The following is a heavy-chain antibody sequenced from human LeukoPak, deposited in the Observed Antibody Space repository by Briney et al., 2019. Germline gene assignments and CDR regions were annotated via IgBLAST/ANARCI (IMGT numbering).Heavy chain of an antibody. CDR1: GYTFTSYY. CDR3: ARDKRYDSSGSTYYFDY. J-gene: IGHJ4*02. Sequence: GASVKVSCKASGYTFTSYYMHWVRQAPGQGLEWMGIINPSGGSTSYAQKFQGRVTMTRNTSTSTVYMELSSLRSEDTAVYYCARDKRYDSSGSTYYFDYWGQGTLVTVSS. D-gene: IGHD3-22*01. V-gene: IGHV1-46*01. CDR2: INPSGGST.